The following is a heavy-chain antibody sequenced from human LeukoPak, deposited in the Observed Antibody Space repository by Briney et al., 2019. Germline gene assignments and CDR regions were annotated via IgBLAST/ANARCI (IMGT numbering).Heavy chain of an antibody. CDR1: GFTFSSYS. V-gene: IGHV3-48*01. CDR3: ARDLGYGGNSLDY. CDR2: ISSSSSTI. D-gene: IGHD4-23*01. J-gene: IGHJ4*02. Sequence: PGGSLRLSCAASGFTFSSYSMNWVRQAPGKGLEWVSYISSSSSTIYYADSVKGRFTISRDNAKNSLYLQMNSLRAEDTAVYYCARDLGYGGNSLDYWGQGTLVTVSS.